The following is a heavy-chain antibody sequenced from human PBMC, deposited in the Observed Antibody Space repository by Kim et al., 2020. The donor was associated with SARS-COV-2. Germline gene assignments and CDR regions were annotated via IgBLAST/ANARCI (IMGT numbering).Heavy chain of an antibody. CDR2: IGSSAYTV. Sequence: GSLRLSCVASGFTFSSYEMNWVRQAPGKGLEWVAFIGSSAYTVYYADSVKGRFTISRDNAKNSLFLEMSSLRAEDTAVYYCVRDRRTSGWYYFDYWGRGILVTVSS. CDR1: GFTFSSYE. V-gene: IGHV3-48*03. CDR3: VRDRRTSGWYYFDY. D-gene: IGHD6-13*01. J-gene: IGHJ4*02.